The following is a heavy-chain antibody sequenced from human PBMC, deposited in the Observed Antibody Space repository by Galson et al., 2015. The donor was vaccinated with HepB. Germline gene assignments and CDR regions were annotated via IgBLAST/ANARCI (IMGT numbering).Heavy chain of an antibody. CDR3: ARDRVAYLTGGIAAAVSDY. Sequence: SLRLSCAVSGFTFSTYWMSWVRQAPGKGLEWVANIKQDGSEKYYVDSVKGRFTISRDNAKNSLYLQMNSLRAEDTAVYYCARDRVAYLTGGIAAAVSDYWGQGTLVTVSS. V-gene: IGHV3-7*03. D-gene: IGHD6-13*01. J-gene: IGHJ4*02. CDR2: IKQDGSEK. CDR1: GFTFSTYW.